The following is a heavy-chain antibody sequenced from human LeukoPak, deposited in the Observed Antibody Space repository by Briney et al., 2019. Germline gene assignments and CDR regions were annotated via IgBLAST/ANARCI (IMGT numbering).Heavy chain of an antibody. CDR1: GFTFSSYG. V-gene: IGHV3-30*03. J-gene: IGHJ3*02. CDR2: ISYDGSNK. CDR3: ASPYCSSTSCYSRAFDI. D-gene: IGHD2-2*01. Sequence: GGSLRLSCAASGFTFSSYGMHWVRQAPGKGLEWVAVISYDGSNKYYADSVKGRFTISRDNSKNTLYLQMNSLRAEDTAVYYCASPYCSSTSCYSRAFDIWGQGTMVTVSS.